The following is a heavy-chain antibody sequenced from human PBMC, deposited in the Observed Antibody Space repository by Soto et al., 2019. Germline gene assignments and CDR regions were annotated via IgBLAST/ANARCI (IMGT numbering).Heavy chain of an antibody. Sequence: GGSLRLSCAASGFTFSSYAMSWVRQAPGKGLEWVSAISGSGGSTYYADSVKGRFTISRDNSKNTLYLQMNSLRAEDTAVYYCAKSRLDIVVVVAASTPFDYWGQGTLVTVSS. J-gene: IGHJ4*02. CDR2: ISGSGGST. V-gene: IGHV3-23*01. CDR3: AKSRLDIVVVVAASTPFDY. CDR1: GFTFSSYA. D-gene: IGHD2-15*01.